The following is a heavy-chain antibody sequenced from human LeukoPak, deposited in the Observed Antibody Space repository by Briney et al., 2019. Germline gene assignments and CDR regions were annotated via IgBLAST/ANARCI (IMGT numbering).Heavy chain of an antibody. V-gene: IGHV1-18*01. D-gene: IGHD1-26*01. Sequence: ASVKVSCKASGYTFTSYGISWVRQAPGQGLEWMGWISAYNGNTNYAQKLQGRVTMTTDTSTSAAYMELRSLRSDDTAVYYCARADIVGAPDAFDIWGQGTMVTVSS. CDR2: ISAYNGNT. CDR1: GYTFTSYG. CDR3: ARADIVGAPDAFDI. J-gene: IGHJ3*02.